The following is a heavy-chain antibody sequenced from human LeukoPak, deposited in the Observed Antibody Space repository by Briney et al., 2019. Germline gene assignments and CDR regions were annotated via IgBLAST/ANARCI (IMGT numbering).Heavy chain of an antibody. Sequence: SETLSLTCVVYGGSFSGYFWSWIRQPPGKGLEWIGEITPSGSTNYSPSLKSRVSISIDTSKKKLSLRLTSVTAADSAVYYCASSFYYDSRDYWGQRTLLTVSS. CDR1: GGSFSGYF. CDR2: ITPSGST. J-gene: IGHJ4*02. V-gene: IGHV4-34*01. D-gene: IGHD3-22*01. CDR3: ASSFYYDSRDY.